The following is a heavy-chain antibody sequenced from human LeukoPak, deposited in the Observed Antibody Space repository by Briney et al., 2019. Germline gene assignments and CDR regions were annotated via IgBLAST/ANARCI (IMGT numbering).Heavy chain of an antibody. D-gene: IGHD3-22*01. CDR1: GYTFTSYG. V-gene: IGHV1-18*01. CDR2: ISAYNGNT. Sequence: ASVKVSCKASGYTFTSYGISWVRQAPGQGLEWMGWISAYNGNTNYAQKLQGRVTMTTDTSTSTAYMELRSLRSDDTAVYYCATDLGALYYDSSPAGYWGQGTLVTVSS. CDR3: ATDLGALYYDSSPAGY. J-gene: IGHJ4*02.